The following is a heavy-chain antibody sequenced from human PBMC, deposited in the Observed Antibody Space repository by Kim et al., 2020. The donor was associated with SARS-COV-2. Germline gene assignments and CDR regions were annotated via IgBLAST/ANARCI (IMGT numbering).Heavy chain of an antibody. J-gene: IGHJ5*02. CDR2: K. D-gene: IGHD3-10*01. Sequence: KYYADSVKGRFTIARDNSKNTLYLQMNSLGAEDTAVYYCAREEGGGGFDPWGQGTLVTVSS. CDR3: AREEGGGGFDP. V-gene: IGHV3-33*01.